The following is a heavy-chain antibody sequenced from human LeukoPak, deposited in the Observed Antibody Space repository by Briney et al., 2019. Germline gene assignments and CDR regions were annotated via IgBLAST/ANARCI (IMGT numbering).Heavy chain of an antibody. CDR1: GGSISSGDYY. D-gene: IGHD3-9*01. CDR3: AGVGDILTGYYPWEPWFDP. V-gene: IGHV4-30-4*01. CDR2: IYYSGST. Sequence: PSQTLSLTCTVSGGSISSGDYYWSWIRQPPGKGLEWIGYIYYSGSTYYNPSLKSRVTISVDTSKNQFSLKLSSVTAADTAVYYCAGVGDILTGYYPWEPWFDPWGQGTLVTVSS. J-gene: IGHJ5*02.